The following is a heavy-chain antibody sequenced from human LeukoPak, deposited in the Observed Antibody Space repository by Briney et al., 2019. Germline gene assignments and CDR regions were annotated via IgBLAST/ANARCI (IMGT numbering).Heavy chain of an antibody. J-gene: IGHJ3*02. V-gene: IGHV3-13*04. CDR3: ARAVAGSGAFDI. Sequence: GGSLRLSCAASGFTFSSYDMHWVRHATGKGLEWVSAIGTAGDTYYPGSVKGGFTISRENAKNSLYLQMNSLRAGDTAVYYCARAVAGSGAFDIWGQGTMVTVSS. D-gene: IGHD6-19*01. CDR1: GFTFSSYD. CDR2: IGTAGDT.